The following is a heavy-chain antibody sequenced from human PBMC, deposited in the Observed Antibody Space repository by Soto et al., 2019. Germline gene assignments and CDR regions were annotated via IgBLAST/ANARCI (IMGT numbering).Heavy chain of an antibody. CDR3: ATKWRLDD. CDR1: GFSFSDFG. Sequence: EVVLVESGGGLVQPGGSLRLSCVASGFSFSDFGMNWVRQAPGKGLEWISFIGSSSGAKVYADSVRGRFTISRANDMNSLYLQMNSLRDEDTAVYYCATKWRLDDWGQGTLVTVSS. D-gene: IGHD2-8*01. V-gene: IGHV3-48*02. J-gene: IGHJ4*02. CDR2: IGSSSGAK.